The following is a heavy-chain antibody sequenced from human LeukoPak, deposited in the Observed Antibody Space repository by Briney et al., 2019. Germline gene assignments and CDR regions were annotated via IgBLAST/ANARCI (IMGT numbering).Heavy chain of an antibody. CDR2: IYYSGST. Sequence: SQTLSLTCTVSGGSISSGDYYWSWIRQPPGKCLEWIGYIYYSGSTYYNPSLKSRVTISVDTSKNQFSLKLSSVTAADTAVYYCARDAYGSGTVDYWGQGTLVTVCS. J-gene: IGHJ4*02. CDR1: GGSISSGDYY. CDR3: ARDAYGSGTVDY. D-gene: IGHD3-10*01. V-gene: IGHV4-30-4*01.